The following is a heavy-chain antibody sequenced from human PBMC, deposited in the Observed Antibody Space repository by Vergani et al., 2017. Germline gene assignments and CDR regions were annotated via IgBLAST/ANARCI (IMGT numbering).Heavy chain of an antibody. CDR2: VFYGGRT. Sequence: QMQLQESGPGLVKPSETLSLSCTVSGDSISTSSYAWGWIRQPPGKTLEWIGTVFYGGRTSYNPSLKSRVTLSLDTSKKQISLHLTSVTAADTAVYYCARHIAVVRPSSTTAFDYWGEGSVVTVSS. V-gene: IGHV4-39*01. CDR1: GDSISTSSYA. J-gene: IGHJ4*02. D-gene: IGHD6-19*01. CDR3: ARHIAVVRPSSTTAFDY.